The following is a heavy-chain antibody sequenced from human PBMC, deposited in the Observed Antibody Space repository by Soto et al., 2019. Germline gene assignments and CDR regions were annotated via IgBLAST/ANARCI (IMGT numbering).Heavy chain of an antibody. J-gene: IGHJ6*03. CDR3: ARLLHDFCSGSYYYYYYTDV. CDR1: GYSFTSYW. CDR2: IYAGDSDT. Sequence: GESLKSSWKGSGYSFTSYWIGGVREMPGKGLEGTGIIYAGDSDTRYIPSFQGQVTISADKTISTHYLQWSSLKASDPAMYYCARLLHDFCSGSYYYYYYTDVWGKGTTVTVSS. D-gene: IGHD3-3*01. V-gene: IGHV5-51*01.